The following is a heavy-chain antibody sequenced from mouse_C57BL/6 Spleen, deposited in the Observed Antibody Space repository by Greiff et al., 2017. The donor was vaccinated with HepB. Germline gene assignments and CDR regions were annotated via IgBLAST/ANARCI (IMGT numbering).Heavy chain of an antibody. CDR3: ARYYYGSFSVGTLAY. J-gene: IGHJ3*01. CDR1: GYTFTSYW. Sequence: QVQLQQSGAELVKPGASVKLSCKASGYTFTSYWMHWVKQRPGRGLEWIGRIDPNSGGTKYNEKFKSKATLTVDKPSSTAYMQLSSLTSEASAVYYCARYYYGSFSVGTLAYWGQGTLVTVSA. CDR2: IDPNSGGT. V-gene: IGHV1-72*01. D-gene: IGHD1-1*01.